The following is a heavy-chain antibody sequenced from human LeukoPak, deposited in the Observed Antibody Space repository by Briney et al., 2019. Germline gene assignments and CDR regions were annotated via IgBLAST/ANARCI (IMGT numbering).Heavy chain of an antibody. D-gene: IGHD6-13*01. V-gene: IGHV1-8*03. J-gene: IGHJ6*03. CDR1: GYTFTGYY. Sequence: ASVKVSCKASGYTFTGYYMHWVRQAPGQGLEWMGWMNPNSGNTGYAQKFQGRVTITRNTSISTAYMELSSLRSEDTAVYYCARAAYSSSWYPQYYYYYMDVWGKGTTVTVSS. CDR2: MNPNSGNT. CDR3: ARAAYSSSWYPQYYYYYMDV.